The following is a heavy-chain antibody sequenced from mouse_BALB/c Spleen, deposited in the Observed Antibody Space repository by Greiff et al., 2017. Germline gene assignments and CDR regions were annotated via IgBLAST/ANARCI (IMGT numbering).Heavy chain of an antibody. D-gene: IGHD2-4*01. J-gene: IGHJ3*01. V-gene: IGHV1S81*02. CDR2: INPSNGGT. Sequence: VKLMESGAELVKPGASVKLSCKASGYTFTSYYMYWVKQRPGQGLEWIGEINPSNGGTNFNEKFKSKATLTVDKSSSTAYMQLSSLTSEDSAVYYCTRSYDYDGFAYWGQGTLVTVSA. CDR3: TRSYDYDGFAY. CDR1: GYTFTSYY.